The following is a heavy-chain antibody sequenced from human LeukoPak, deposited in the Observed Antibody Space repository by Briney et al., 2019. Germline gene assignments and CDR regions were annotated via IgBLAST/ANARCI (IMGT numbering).Heavy chain of an antibody. D-gene: IGHD3-10*01. Sequence: GGSLRLSCAASGFTFSSYATSWVRQAPGKGLEWVSAISGSGGSTYYADSVKGRFTISRDNSKNTLYLQMNSLRAEDTAVYYCAKTQTYYYGSGTPYYFDYWGQGTLVTVSS. CDR2: ISGSGGST. V-gene: IGHV3-23*01. J-gene: IGHJ4*02. CDR1: GFTFSSYA. CDR3: AKTQTYYYGSGTPYYFDY.